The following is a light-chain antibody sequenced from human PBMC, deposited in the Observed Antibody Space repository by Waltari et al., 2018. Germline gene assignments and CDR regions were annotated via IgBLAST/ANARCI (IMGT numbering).Light chain of an antibody. Sequence: EIVVTQSPATLSVSPGYRAILTCRASQSISSNLAWFQQKPGRSPRLLIYGASARASGVPARFSGSGSGTEFTLTITSLQSEDFAVYYCQQYHALPPSTFGQGTRV. V-gene: IGKV3-15*01. J-gene: IGKJ1*01. CDR3: QQYHALPPST. CDR2: GAS. CDR1: QSISSN.